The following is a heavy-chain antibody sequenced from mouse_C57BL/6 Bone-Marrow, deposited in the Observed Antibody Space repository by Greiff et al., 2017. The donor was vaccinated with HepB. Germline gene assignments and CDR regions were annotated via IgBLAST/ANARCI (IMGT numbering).Heavy chain of an antibody. J-gene: IGHJ2*01. CDR1: GYTFTSYW. CDR2: IYPSDSET. Sequence: QVQLQQPGAELVRPGSSVKLSCKASGYTFTSYWMDWVKQRPGQGLEWIGNIYPSDSETHYNQKFKDKATLTVDKSSSTAYMQLSSLTSEDSAVYYCATYDYDDYWGQGTTLTVSS. CDR3: ATYDYDDY. V-gene: IGHV1-61*01. D-gene: IGHD2-4*01.